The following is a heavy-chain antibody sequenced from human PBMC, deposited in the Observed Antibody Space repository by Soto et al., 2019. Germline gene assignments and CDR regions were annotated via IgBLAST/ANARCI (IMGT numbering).Heavy chain of an antibody. CDR3: ARLSRGMDV. D-gene: IGHD3-16*02. V-gene: IGHV3-33*01. CDR2: IWDDGSNK. Sequence: QVQLVESGGGVVQPGRSLRLSCAASGFTFSSYGMHWVRQAPGKGLEWVAVIWDDGSNKYYADSVKGRFTISRDNSKNTLYLQMNSQRAEDTAVYYCARLSRGMDVWGQGTTVTVSS. CDR1: GFTFSSYG. J-gene: IGHJ6*02.